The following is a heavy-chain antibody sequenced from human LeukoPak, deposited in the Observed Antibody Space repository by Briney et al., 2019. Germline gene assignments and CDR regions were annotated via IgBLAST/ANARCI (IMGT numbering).Heavy chain of an antibody. V-gene: IGHV1-8*01. CDR3: ARGGSGSYFSWLDP. J-gene: IGHJ5*02. CDR2: MNPNSGNT. CDR1: GYTFTSYD. Sequence: VASVKVSCKASGYTFTSYDINWVRQATGQGLEWMGWMNPNSGNTGYAQKFQGRVTMTRDTSISTAYMELSRLRSDDTAVYYCARGGSGSYFSWLDPWGQGTLVTVSS. D-gene: IGHD3-10*01.